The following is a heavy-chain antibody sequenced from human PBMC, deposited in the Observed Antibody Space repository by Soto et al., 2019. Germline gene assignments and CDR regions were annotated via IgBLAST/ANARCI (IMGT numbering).Heavy chain of an antibody. Sequence: QVPLVESGGGVVQPGRSLRLSCAASGFTFSSYAMHWVRQAPGKGLEWVAVISYDGSNKYYADSVKGRFTISRDNSKITLYLQMNSLRAEDTAVYYCAKNALGLWSCYSDLDYWGQGTLVTVSS. CDR3: AKNALGLWSCYSDLDY. D-gene: IGHD3-3*01. V-gene: IGHV3-30-3*02. J-gene: IGHJ4*02. CDR2: ISYDGSNK. CDR1: GFTFSSYA.